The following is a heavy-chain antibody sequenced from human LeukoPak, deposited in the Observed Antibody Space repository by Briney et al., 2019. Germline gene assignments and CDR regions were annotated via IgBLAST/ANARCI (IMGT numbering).Heavy chain of an antibody. CDR3: ASRQQLTRYYYYGMDV. CDR2: ISSDGSST. CDR1: GSTFSSYW. D-gene: IGHD6-13*01. V-gene: IGHV3-74*01. J-gene: IGHJ6*02. Sequence: GGSLRLSCAASGSTFSSYWMHWVRQAPGKGVVWVSRISSDGSSTSDADSVKGRFTISRDNAKNTLYLQMNSLRAEDTAVYYCASRQQLTRYYYYGMDVWGQGTTVTVSS.